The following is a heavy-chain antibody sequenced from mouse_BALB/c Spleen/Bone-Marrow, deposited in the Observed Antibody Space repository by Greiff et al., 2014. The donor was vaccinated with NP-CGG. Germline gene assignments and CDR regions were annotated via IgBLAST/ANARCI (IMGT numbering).Heavy chain of an antibody. CDR2: IYPGDGDT. J-gene: IGHJ4*01. CDR3: ARSAYYGSSYGAMDY. Sequence: QVQLQQSGPEPVKPGASVKISCTGSGYAFSSSWMNWVKQRPGQGLEWIGRIYPGDGDTNSNGRFKGKVTLTADRSSNTAYMQLSSLTSVDSAVYFCARSAYYGSSYGAMDYWGQGTSVTVSS. CDR1: GYAFSSSW. V-gene: IGHV1-82*01. D-gene: IGHD1-1*01.